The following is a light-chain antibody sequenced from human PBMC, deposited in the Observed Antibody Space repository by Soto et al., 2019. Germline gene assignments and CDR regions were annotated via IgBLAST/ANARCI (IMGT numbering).Light chain of an antibody. V-gene: IGKV1-9*01. CDR3: LQLNSYPWT. CDR2: AAS. CDR1: QGLGSY. J-gene: IGKJ1*01. Sequence: DIQMTQYPSTLPSFVGDRVTITCRASQGLGSYLAWYQQKPGKAPKLLIYAASTLQSGVPSRFSGSGSATDFTLTISSLQPEDIATYYCLQLNSYPWTFGQGTKVDIK.